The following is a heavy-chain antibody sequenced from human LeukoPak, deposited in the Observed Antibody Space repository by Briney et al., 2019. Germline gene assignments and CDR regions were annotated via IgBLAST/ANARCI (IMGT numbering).Heavy chain of an antibody. J-gene: IGHJ5*02. CDR1: GYTFTGYY. D-gene: IGHD2-2*01. CDR3: ARVRRYCSSTSCTGYNWFDP. V-gene: IGHV1-2*02. Sequence: ASVKVSCKASGYTFTGYYMHWVRQAPRQGLEWMGWINPNSGGTNYAQKFQGRVTMTRDTSISTAYMELSRLRSDDTAVYYCARVRRYCSSTSCTGYNWFDPWGQGTLVTVSS. CDR2: INPNSGGT.